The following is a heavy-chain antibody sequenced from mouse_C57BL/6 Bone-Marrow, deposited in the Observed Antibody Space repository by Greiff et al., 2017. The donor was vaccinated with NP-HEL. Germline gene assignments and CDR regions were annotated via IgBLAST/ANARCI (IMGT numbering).Heavy chain of an antibody. CDR2: ISYDGSN. D-gene: IGHD1-1*01. CDR3: ALYYGSSPYWYFDV. Sequence: EVQRVESGPGLVKPSQSLSLTCSVTGYSITSGYYWNWIRQFPGNKLEWMGYISYDGSNNYNPSLKNRISITRDTSKNQFFLKLNSVTTEDTATYYCALYYGSSPYWYFDVWGTGTTVTVSS. V-gene: IGHV3-6*01. J-gene: IGHJ1*03. CDR1: GYSITSGYY.